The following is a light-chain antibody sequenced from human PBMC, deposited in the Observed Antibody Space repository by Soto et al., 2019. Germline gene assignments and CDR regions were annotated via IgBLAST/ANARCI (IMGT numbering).Light chain of an antibody. Sequence: QSVLTQPRSVSGSPGQSVAISCTGTSSDVGGYNYVSWYQQHPGKAPKLMIYDVNKRPSGVPDRFSGPKSGNTASLTISGLQAEDEADYYCCSFAGDPYVFGTGTKVTVL. V-gene: IGLV2-11*01. CDR2: DVN. CDR1: SSDVGGYNY. J-gene: IGLJ1*01. CDR3: CSFAGDPYV.